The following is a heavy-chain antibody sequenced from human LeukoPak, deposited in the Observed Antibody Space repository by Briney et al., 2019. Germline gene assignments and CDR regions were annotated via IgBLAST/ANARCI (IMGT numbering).Heavy chain of an antibody. V-gene: IGHV4-59*12. Sequence: PSETLSLTCTVSGGSISSYYWSWIRQPPGKGLEWIGYIYYSGSTNYNPSLKSRVTISVDTSKHQFSLKLSSVTAADTAVYYCASRTDIVATPFGYWGQGTLVTVSS. CDR3: ASRTDIVATPFGY. CDR1: GGSISSYY. CDR2: IYYSGST. J-gene: IGHJ4*02. D-gene: IGHD5-12*01.